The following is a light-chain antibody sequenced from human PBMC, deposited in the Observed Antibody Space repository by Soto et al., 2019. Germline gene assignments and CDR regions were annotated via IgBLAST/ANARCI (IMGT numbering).Light chain of an antibody. CDR2: DAS. V-gene: IGKV3-11*01. J-gene: IGKJ2*01. CDR3: QHRSNWPPYT. CDR1: QSVSSY. Sequence: EIVLTQSPATLSLSPGERATLSCRASQSVSSYLAWYQQKPGQAPRLLIYDASNSATGIPARFSGSGSGTDFTLTISSREPEDFAVYYCQHRSNWPPYTFGQGTKLEIK.